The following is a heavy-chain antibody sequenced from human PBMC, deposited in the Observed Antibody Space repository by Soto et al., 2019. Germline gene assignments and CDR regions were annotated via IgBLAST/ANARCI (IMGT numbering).Heavy chain of an antibody. CDR3: ARVKNDDILTGYSPFWFDP. V-gene: IGHV1-8*01. Sequence: ASVKVSCKASGYTFTSYDINWVRQATGQGLERMGWMNPNSGNTGYAQKFQGRVTMTRNTSISTAYMELSSLRSEDTAVYYCARVKNDDILTGYSPFWFDPWGQGTLVTVSS. D-gene: IGHD3-9*01. J-gene: IGHJ5*02. CDR2: MNPNSGNT. CDR1: GYTFTSYD.